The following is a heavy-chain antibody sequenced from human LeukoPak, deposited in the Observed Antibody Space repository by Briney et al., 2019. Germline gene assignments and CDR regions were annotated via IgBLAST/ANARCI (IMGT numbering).Heavy chain of an antibody. CDR1: GYTFTSYY. CDR3: ARDNARLVDAFDI. CDR2: INPSGGST. J-gene: IGHJ3*02. D-gene: IGHD6-6*01. Sequence: ASVKVSRKASGYTFTSYYMHWVRQAPGQGLEGMGIINPSGGSTSYAQKFQGRVTMTRDTSTSTVYMELSSLRSEDTAVYYCARDNARLVDAFDIWGQGTMVTVSS. V-gene: IGHV1-46*01.